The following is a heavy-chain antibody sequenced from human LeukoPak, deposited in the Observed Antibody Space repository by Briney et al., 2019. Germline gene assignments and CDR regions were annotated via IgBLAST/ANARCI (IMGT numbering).Heavy chain of an antibody. D-gene: IGHD5-24*01. CDR2: IIPIFGTA. CDR3: ARVQGGYKYYFDY. CDR1: GGTFISYA. J-gene: IGHJ4*02. V-gene: IGHV1-69*13. Sequence: ASVTVSCKASGGTFISYAISWVRQAPGQGLEWMGGIIPIFGTANYAQKFQGRVTITADESTSTAYMELSSLRSEDTAVYYCARVQGGYKYYFDYWGQGTLVTVSS.